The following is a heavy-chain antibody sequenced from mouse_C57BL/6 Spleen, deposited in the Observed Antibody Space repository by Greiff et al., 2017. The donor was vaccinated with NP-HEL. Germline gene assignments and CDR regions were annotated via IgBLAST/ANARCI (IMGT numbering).Heavy chain of an antibody. CDR3: ARKAPYCNSWAY. Sequence: QVQLQQPGAELVKPGASVKMSCKASGYTFTSYWITWVKQRPGQGLEWIGDIYPGSGSTNYNEKFKSKATLTVDKSSSTAYMQLSSLTSEDSAVYYCARKAPYCNSWAYWGKGTLVTVSA. D-gene: IGHD2-1*01. CDR1: GYTFTSYW. CDR2: IYPGSGST. J-gene: IGHJ3*01. V-gene: IGHV1-55*01.